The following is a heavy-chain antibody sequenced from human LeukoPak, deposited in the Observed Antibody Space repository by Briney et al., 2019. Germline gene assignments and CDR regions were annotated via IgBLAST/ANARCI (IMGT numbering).Heavy chain of an antibody. J-gene: IGHJ4*02. CDR2: IYYSGST. V-gene: IGHV4-39*07. CDR1: GGSISSSSYY. D-gene: IGHD3-22*01. CDR3: ARGSSGNDY. Sequence: SETLSLTCTVSGGSISSSSYYWGWIRQPPGKGLEWIGSIYYSGSTHYNPSLKSRVTISVDTSKNQFSLKLSSVTAADTAVYYCARGSSGNDYWGQGTLVTVSS.